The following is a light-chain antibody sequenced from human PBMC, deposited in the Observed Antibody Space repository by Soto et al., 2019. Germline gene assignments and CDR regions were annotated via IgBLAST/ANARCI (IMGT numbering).Light chain of an antibody. V-gene: IGKV3-15*01. J-gene: IGKJ5*01. CDR3: QQYNNWLPIT. CDR2: GAS. Sequence: EIVLTQSPATLSLSPWERATLSCRASQSVSSYLAWYQQKPGQAPRLLIYGASTRATGIPARSSGSGSGTEFTLTISSLQSEDFAVYYCQQYNNWLPITFGQGTRLEIK. CDR1: QSVSSY.